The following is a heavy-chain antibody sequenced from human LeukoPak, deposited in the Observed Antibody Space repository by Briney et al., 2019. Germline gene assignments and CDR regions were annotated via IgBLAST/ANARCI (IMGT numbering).Heavy chain of an antibody. CDR3: ARHLAIYDSSGYYYERGRYYFDF. CDR1: GVSISSSSYY. J-gene: IGHJ4*02. D-gene: IGHD3-22*01. V-gene: IGHV4-39*01. CDR2: IYYSGIT. Sequence: SETLSLTCTVSGVSISSSSYYWGWIRQPPGKGLEWIGTIYYSGITYYNPSLKSRVTISVDTSKNQFSLKLSSVTAADTAVYYCARHLAIYDSSGYYYERGRYYFDFWGQGTLVTVSS.